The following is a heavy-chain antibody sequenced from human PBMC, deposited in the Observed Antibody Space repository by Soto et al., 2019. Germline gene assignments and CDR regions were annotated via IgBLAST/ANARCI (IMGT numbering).Heavy chain of an antibody. Sequence: EVQLLESGGGLVQPGGSLRLSCAASGFTFSTYAMSWVRQAPGKGLEWDSVISASGGSTFYADSVKGRFTVSRDNSRNTLYLQVISLRVEDTAVYYCAKDLRTATNYNYGMDVWGQGTTVSVSS. J-gene: IGHJ6*02. CDR2: ISASGGST. V-gene: IGHV3-23*01. CDR3: AKDLRTATNYNYGMDV. CDR1: GFTFSTYA.